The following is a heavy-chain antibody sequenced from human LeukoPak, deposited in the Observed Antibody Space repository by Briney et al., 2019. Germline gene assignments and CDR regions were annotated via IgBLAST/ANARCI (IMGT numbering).Heavy chain of an antibody. J-gene: IGHJ3*02. V-gene: IGHV5-51*01. Sequence: GESLKISCKGSGYSFTSYWIGWVRQMPGKGLEWMGIIYPGDSDTRYSPSFQGKVTISADKSISTAYLQWSSLKASDTAMYYCATPALPTNPNDYGDYGARGPDAFDIWGQGTMVTVSS. CDR2: IYPGDSDT. CDR1: GYSFTSYW. CDR3: ATPALPTNPNDYGDYGARGPDAFDI. D-gene: IGHD4-17*01.